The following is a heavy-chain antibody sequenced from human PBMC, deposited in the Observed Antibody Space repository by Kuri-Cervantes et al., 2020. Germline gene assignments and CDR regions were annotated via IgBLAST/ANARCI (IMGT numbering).Heavy chain of an antibody. CDR3: ARVPGLYCGGDCYDDY. CDR1: GGSFSGYY. J-gene: IGHJ4*02. Sequence: SETLSLTCAVNGGSFSGYYWSWIRQPPGKGLEWIGKINHSGSTNYNPPLKSRVTISVDTSKNQFSLKLSSVTAADTAVYYCARVPGLYCGGDCYDDYWGQGTLVTVSS. V-gene: IGHV4-34*01. D-gene: IGHD2-21*02. CDR2: INHSGST.